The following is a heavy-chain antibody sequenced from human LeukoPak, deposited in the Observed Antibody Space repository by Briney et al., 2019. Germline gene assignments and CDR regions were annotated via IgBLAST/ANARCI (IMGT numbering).Heavy chain of an antibody. CDR3: ARHRQYHDSSGYYSRRGWFDP. J-gene: IGHJ5*02. V-gene: IGHV3-7*01. CDR1: GFTFSSYW. D-gene: IGHD3-22*01. CDR2: IKRDGSEK. Sequence: GGSLRLSCAASGFTFSSYWMSWVRQAPGKGLEWVANIKRDGSEKYYVDSVKGRFTISRDNARNSLYLQMNSLRAEDTAVYYCARHRQYHDSSGYYSRRGWFDPWGQGTLVTVSS.